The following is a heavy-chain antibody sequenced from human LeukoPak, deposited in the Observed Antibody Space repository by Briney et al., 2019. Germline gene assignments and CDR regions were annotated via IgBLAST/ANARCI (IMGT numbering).Heavy chain of an antibody. V-gene: IGHV1-24*01. D-gene: IGHD2-2*01. CDR1: GYTLTELS. CDR2: FDPEDGET. CDR3: ATLFPRYCSSTSCPKGFDP. Sequence: ASVKVSCKVSGYTLTELSMHWVRQAPGKGLEWMGGFDPEDGETIYAQKFQGRVTMTEDTSTDTAYMELSSLRSEDTAVYYCATLFPRYCSSTSCPKGFDPWGQGTLVTVSS. J-gene: IGHJ5*02.